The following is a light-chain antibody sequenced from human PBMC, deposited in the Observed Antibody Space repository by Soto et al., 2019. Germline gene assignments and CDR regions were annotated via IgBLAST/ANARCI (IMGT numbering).Light chain of an antibody. J-gene: IGKJ4*01. V-gene: IGKV1-12*01. CDR3: QQANRFPLT. CDR1: QGISNW. Sequence: DIQMTQSPSSVSASVRDRVSITCRASQGISNWLAWYQQKPGRAPKLLIYTGSSLQSGVPSRFSGTGSGTDFTLTISSLQPEDVATYYCQQANRFPLTFGGGTKVEIK. CDR2: TGS.